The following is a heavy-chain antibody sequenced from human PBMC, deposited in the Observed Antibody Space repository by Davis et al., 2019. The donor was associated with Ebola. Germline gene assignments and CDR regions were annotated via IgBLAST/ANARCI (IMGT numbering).Heavy chain of an antibody. CDR2: ISGSGGST. D-gene: IGHD5-12*01. V-gene: IGHV3-23*01. CDR1: GFTFSSYA. J-gene: IGHJ6*02. Sequence: PGGSLRLSCAASGFTFSSYAMSWVRQAPGKGLEWVSAISGSGGSTYYADSVKGRFTISRDNSKNTLYLQMNSLRAEDTAVYYCAKDSYFYSGYDYYYYYGMDVWGQGTTVTVSS. CDR3: AKDSYFYSGYDYYYYYGMDV.